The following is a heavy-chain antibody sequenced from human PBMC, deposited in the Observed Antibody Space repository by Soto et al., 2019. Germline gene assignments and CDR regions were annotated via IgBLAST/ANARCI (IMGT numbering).Heavy chain of an antibody. CDR3: ARASGAYFGLYQFHVMDV. J-gene: IGHJ6*02. CDR1: GFTFSDHY. CDR2: TRSKANSYTT. D-gene: IGHD3-10*01. Sequence: GGSLRLSCAASGFTFSDHYMDWVRQAPGKGLEWVGRTRSKANSYTTEYAASVRGRFTISRDDSKNSLYLQMNSLKTEDSAVYYCARASGAYFGLYQFHVMDVWGQGTTVTVSS. V-gene: IGHV3-72*01.